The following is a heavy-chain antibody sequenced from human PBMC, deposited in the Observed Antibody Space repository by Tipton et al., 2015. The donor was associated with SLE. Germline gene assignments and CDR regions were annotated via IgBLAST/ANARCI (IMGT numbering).Heavy chain of an antibody. CDR1: GFTVSSNY. D-gene: IGHD4-17*01. J-gene: IGHJ6*02. CDR2: IYSGGST. V-gene: IGHV3-53*05. Sequence: SLRLSCAASGFTVSSNYMSWVRQAPGKGLEWVSVIYSGGSTYYADSVKGRFTISRDNSKNTLYLQMNSLRAEDTAVYYCARGGNYGVEYYYGMDVWGQGTTVTASS. CDR3: ARGGNYGVEYYYGMDV.